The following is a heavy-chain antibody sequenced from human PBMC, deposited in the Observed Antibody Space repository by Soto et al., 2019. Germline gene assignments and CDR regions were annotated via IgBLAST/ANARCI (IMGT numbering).Heavy chain of an antibody. V-gene: IGHV1-18*04. CDR1: GYTFTNYG. D-gene: IGHD2-2*01. Sequence: ASVKVSCKASGYTFTNYGVSWLRQAPGQGLEWMGWISAYNGNRGYAQTFQGRVTLTTDASRNTAYMELRGLTADDTAVYYCARDVPATAAVLWDSWGQGTQVTVSS. CDR2: ISAYNGNR. J-gene: IGHJ4*02. CDR3: ARDVPATAAVLWDS.